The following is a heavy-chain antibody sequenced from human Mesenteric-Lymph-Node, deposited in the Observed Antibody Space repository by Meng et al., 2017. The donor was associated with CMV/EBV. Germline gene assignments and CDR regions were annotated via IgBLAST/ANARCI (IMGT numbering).Heavy chain of an antibody. CDR3: AKDLLIVVGFFDY. J-gene: IGHJ4*02. D-gene: IGHD2-2*01. CDR2: ISGSGGST. Sequence: GESLKISCAASGFTFSSYAMSWVRQAPGKGLEWVSAISGSGGSTYYADSVKGRFTISRDNSKNTLYLQMNSLRDEDTAVYYCAKDLLIVVGFFDYWGQGTLVTVSS. V-gene: IGHV3-23*01. CDR1: GFTFSSYA.